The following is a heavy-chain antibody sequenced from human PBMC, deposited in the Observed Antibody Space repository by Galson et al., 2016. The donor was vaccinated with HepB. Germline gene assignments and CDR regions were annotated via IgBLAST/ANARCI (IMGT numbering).Heavy chain of an antibody. CDR2: IYWNDDK. CDR1: GFSLRSSGVG. CDR3: AHRRTSADYGSGKDHYFDY. V-gene: IGHV2-5*01. Sequence: PALVKPTQTLTLICTFSGFSLRSSGVGVGWIRQSPGKALEWLALIYWNDDKRYSPSLKSRLTITKDTSKNQVVLTLTNMDPVDTATYYCAHRRTSADYGSGKDHYFDYWGQGTLVTVSS. J-gene: IGHJ4*02. D-gene: IGHD3-10*01.